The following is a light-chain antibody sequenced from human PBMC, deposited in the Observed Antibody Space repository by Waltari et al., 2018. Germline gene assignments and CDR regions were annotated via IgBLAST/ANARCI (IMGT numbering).Light chain of an antibody. Sequence: EIVMTQSPATLSMSPGETATLSCRASQGISSNLAWYQQKPGQAPRLLMYGKSYRASGFPARFSGSGSGTEFTLTISSLQSEDFATYYCQQYDIWPYTFGQGTKLEIK. J-gene: IGKJ2*01. CDR2: GKS. CDR3: QQYDIWPYT. CDR1: QGISSN. V-gene: IGKV3-15*01.